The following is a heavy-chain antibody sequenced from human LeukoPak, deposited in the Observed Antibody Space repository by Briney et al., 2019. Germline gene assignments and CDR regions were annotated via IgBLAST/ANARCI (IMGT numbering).Heavy chain of an antibody. CDR2: FDPEDLET. Sequence: ASVKVSCKVSGYTLTELCIHWVRQAPGKGLEWMGGFDPEDLETIFAQRFQGRVTMTEDTSTDTAYMELRSLRSEDTAVYYCATANLTAVTTGVDWYFDLWGRGTLVTVSS. J-gene: IGHJ2*01. V-gene: IGHV1-24*01. CDR3: ATANLTAVTTGVDWYFDL. D-gene: IGHD4-17*01. CDR1: GYTLTELC.